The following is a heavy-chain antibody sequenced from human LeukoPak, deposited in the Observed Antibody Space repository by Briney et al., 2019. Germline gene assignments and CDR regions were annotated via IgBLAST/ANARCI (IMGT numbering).Heavy chain of an antibody. V-gene: IGHV1-3*01. CDR3: ARGRWSSSGWYYFDY. Sequence: ASVTVSFKASGDTLTEYAMHWVRPAPGQRLEWMGWINAGNGATKYSQKFQGRFTITRDTSASTAYMAQSSLTSEDTTIYYCARGRWSSSGWYYFDYWGQGTQVTVSS. CDR2: INAGNGAT. J-gene: IGHJ4*02. CDR1: GDTLTEYA. D-gene: IGHD6-19*01.